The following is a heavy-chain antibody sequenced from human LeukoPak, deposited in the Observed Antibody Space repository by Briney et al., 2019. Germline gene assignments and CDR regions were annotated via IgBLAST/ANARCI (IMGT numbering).Heavy chain of an antibody. D-gene: IGHD3-22*01. Sequence: GGSLRLSCAASGFTFDDYAMHWVRQAPGKGLEWVSGISWNSGSIGYADSVKGRFTISRDNAKNSLYLQMNSLRAEDTALYYCAKGPYYDSSGYHDYWGQGTLVTVSS. J-gene: IGHJ4*02. CDR3: AKGPYYDSSGYHDY. V-gene: IGHV3-9*01. CDR2: ISWNSGSI. CDR1: GFTFDDYA.